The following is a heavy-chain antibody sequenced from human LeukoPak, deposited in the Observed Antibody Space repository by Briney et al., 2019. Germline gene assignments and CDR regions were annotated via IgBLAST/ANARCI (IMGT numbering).Heavy chain of an antibody. D-gene: IGHD2-15*01. CDR3: ARVPGYVGYFYGMDV. CDR1: GFTFSSDW. J-gene: IGHJ6*02. V-gene: IGHV3-74*01. CDR2: INHNGVSR. Sequence: GGPLRLSCAASGFTFSSDWMHWVRQAPGEGLVWVSRINHNGVSRAYADFVKGRFTMSRDDARGTVYLQMDSLSADDTAVYYCARVPGYVGYFYGMDVWGQGTTVTVSS.